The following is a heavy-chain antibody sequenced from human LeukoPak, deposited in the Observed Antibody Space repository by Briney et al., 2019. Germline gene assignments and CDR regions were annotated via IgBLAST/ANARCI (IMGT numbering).Heavy chain of an antibody. CDR2: IYTSGST. J-gene: IGHJ4*02. D-gene: IGHD3-10*01. Sequence: SETLSLTCTVSGDSISNYYWNWIRQPAGKGLEWIGRIYTSGSTNYNPSLKSRVTMSVDTSKNQFSLKLSSVTAADTAVYYCAKDGWLESGRTPFYFDSWGQGTLVTVSS. V-gene: IGHV4-4*07. CDR1: GDSISNYY. CDR3: AKDGWLESGRTPFYFDS.